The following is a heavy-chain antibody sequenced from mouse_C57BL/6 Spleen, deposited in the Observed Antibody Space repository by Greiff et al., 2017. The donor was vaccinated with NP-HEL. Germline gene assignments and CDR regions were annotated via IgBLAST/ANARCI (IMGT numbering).Heavy chain of an antibody. V-gene: IGHV1-50*01. CDR1: GYTFTSYW. CDR3: ARGGQGAFAY. Sequence: QVQLQQPGAELVKPGASVKLSCKASGYTFTSYWMQWVKQRPGQGLEWIGEIDPSDSYTNYNQKFKGKATLTVDTSSSTAYMQLSSLTSEDSAVYYGARGGQGAFAYWGQGTLVTVSA. CDR2: IDPSDSYT. J-gene: IGHJ3*01.